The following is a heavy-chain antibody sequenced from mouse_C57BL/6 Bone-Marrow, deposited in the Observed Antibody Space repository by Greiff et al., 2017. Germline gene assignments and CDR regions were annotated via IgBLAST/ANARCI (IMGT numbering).Heavy chain of an antibody. V-gene: IGHV1-81*01. CDR2: IYPRSGNT. D-gene: IGHD2-4*01. CDR3: ARSGYDYDYFDY. Sequence: QVQLKQSGAELARPGASVKLSCKASGYTFTSYGISWVKQRTGQGLEWIGEIYPRSGNTYYNEKFKGKATLTADKSSSTAYMELRSLTSEDSAVYFCARSGYDYDYFDYWGQGTTLTVSS. J-gene: IGHJ2*01. CDR1: GYTFTSYG.